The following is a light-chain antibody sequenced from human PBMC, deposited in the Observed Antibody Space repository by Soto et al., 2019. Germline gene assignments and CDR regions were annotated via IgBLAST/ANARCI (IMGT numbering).Light chain of an antibody. CDR1: QSVSST. Sequence: EIVLTQSPATPSVSPGESTTLSCRASQSVSSTLAWFPLKPGQSPRLLIYDASTMATGITDRFGGTGPGTDFTLTISRLQSEDFAVYYCHQYDNRPHTFGQGTKVYIK. CDR3: HQYDNRPHT. CDR2: DAS. V-gene: IGKV3-15*01. J-gene: IGKJ1*01.